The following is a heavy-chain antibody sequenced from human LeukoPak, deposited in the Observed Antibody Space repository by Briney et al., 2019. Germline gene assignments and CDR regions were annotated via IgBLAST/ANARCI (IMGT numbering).Heavy chain of an antibody. D-gene: IGHD1-20*01. J-gene: IGHJ4*02. Sequence: ASVKVSCKASGYTFTGYYMHWVRQAPGQGLEWMGWINPNGGGTNYAQKFQGRVTMTRDTSISTAYMELSRLRSDDTAVYYCASGQPSITGTTAFDYWGQGTLVTVSS. CDR2: INPNGGGT. CDR3: ASGQPSITGTTAFDY. V-gene: IGHV1-2*02. CDR1: GYTFTGYY.